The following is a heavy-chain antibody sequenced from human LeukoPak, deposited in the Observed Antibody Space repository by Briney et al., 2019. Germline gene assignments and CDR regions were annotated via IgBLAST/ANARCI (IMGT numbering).Heavy chain of an antibody. CDR3: AKNGGGVVVAARRGYYYMDV. CDR2: ISGSGGST. Sequence: GGSLRLSCAASGFTLSSYAMSWVRQAPGKGLEWVSAISGSGGSTYYADSVKGRFTISRDNSKNTLYLQMNSLRAEDTAVYYCAKNGGGVVVAARRGYYYMDVWGKGTTVTVSS. J-gene: IGHJ6*03. D-gene: IGHD2-15*01. CDR1: GFTLSSYA. V-gene: IGHV3-23*01.